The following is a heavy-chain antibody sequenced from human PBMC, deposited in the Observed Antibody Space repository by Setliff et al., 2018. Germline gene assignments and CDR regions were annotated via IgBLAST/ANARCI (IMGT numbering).Heavy chain of an antibody. CDR2: INHSGST. CDR1: GYSISSGYY. Sequence: SETLSLTCAVSGYSISSGYYWGWIRQPPGKGLEWIGSINHSGSTYYNPSLKSRVTISVDTSKNQFSLKLSSVTAADTAVYFCARVVAYIYPFDHWGQGTLVTVSS. CDR3: ARVVAYIYPFDH. V-gene: IGHV4-38-2*01. D-gene: IGHD5-18*01. J-gene: IGHJ4*02.